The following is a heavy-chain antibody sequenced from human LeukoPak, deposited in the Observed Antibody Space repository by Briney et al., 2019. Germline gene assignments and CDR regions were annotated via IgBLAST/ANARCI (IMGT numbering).Heavy chain of an antibody. Sequence: SETLSLTCAVYGGSFSGYYWSWIRQPPGKGLEWIGEINHSGSTNYNPSLKSRVTISVDTSKNQFSRKLSSVTAADTAVYYCASGPTVTTSGYYYGMDVWGQGTTVTVSS. CDR3: ASGPTVTTSGYYYGMDV. CDR1: GGSFSGYY. CDR2: INHSGST. D-gene: IGHD4-11*01. J-gene: IGHJ6*02. V-gene: IGHV4-34*01.